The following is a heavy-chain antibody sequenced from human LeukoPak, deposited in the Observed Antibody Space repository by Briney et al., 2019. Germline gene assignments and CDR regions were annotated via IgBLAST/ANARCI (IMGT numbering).Heavy chain of an antibody. Sequence: SVKVSCKASGGTFSSYAISWVRQAPGQGLEWMGGIIPIFGTANYAQKFQGRVTITADESTSTAYMELRSLTSDDTAVYYCARVRDYFDSSDYSDYWGQGTLVTVSS. V-gene: IGHV1-69*13. J-gene: IGHJ4*02. CDR2: IIPIFGTA. D-gene: IGHD3-22*01. CDR1: GGTFSSYA. CDR3: ARVRDYFDSSDYSDY.